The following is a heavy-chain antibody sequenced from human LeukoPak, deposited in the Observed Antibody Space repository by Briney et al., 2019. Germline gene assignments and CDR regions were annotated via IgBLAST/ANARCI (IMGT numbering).Heavy chain of an antibody. CDR2: IYPGGSET. D-gene: IGHD5-24*01. V-gene: IGHV5-51*01. Sequence: GESLKISCKGLGYSFSSYWNAWVRQRPGKGLEWMGIIYPGGSETRYDPSFQGQVTISADSSTSTAYLQWSSLRALGTAMYYCARASRDGYNQNFDHWGQGTLVTVSS. CDR3: ARASRDGYNQNFDH. J-gene: IGHJ4*02. CDR1: GYSFSSYW.